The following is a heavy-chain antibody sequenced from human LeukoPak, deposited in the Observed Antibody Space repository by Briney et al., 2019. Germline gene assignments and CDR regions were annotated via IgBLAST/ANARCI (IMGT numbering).Heavy chain of an antibody. CDR1: GDSISSKNW. CDR2: IYYSGST. V-gene: IGHV4-4*02. D-gene: IGHD2-2*01. Sequence: PSGTLSLTCAVSGDSISSKNWWNWVRQPPGKGLEWIGYIYYSGSTNYNPSLKSRVTISVDTSKNQFSLKLSFVTAADTAVYYCARDDTYCSSTSCYWVTDYWGQGTLVTVSS. J-gene: IGHJ4*02. CDR3: ARDDTYCSSTSCYWVTDY.